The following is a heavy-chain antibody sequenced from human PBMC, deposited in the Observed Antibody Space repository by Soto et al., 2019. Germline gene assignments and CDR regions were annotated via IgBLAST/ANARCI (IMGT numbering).Heavy chain of an antibody. CDR3: ARAGYCGPGCYYYFDY. J-gene: IGHJ4*02. D-gene: IGHD2-21*02. V-gene: IGHV3-7*01. CDR2: IKPDGSAT. Sequence: PGGSLRLSCGVSGFTFVSYWMNWVRLIPGKGLEWVAYIKPDGSATYYVDSVKGRFTISRDNAKNSLYLQMNSLRVEDTSVYYCARAGYCGPGCYYYFDYWGQGTLVTVSS. CDR1: GFTFVSYW.